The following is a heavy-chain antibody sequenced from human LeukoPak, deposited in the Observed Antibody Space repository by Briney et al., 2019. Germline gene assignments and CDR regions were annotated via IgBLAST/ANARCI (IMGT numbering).Heavy chain of an antibody. CDR2: VNRDGSET. V-gene: IGHV3-7*03. CDR3: ARNNGMDV. J-gene: IGHJ6*02. Sequence: GGSLRLSCTASGFTFSSYAMNWVRQVPGRGPEWVANVNRDGSETYYLDSVKGRFTISKDNAKNSLYLQMNSLRAEDTALYHCARNNGMDVWGQGTTVIVSS. CDR1: GFTFSSYA.